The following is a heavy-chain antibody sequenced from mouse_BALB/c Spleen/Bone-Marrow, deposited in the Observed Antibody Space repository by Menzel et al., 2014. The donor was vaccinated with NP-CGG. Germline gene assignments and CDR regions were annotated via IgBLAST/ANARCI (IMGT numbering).Heavy chain of an antibody. CDR1: GFTFSSYG. CDR2: INSNGGST. CDR3: ARVWYFDY. Sequence: EVQLVESGGGLVQPGGSLKLSCAASGFTFSSYGMSWVRQTPDKRLELVATINSNGGSTYYPDSVKGRFTISRDNAKNTLYLQMSSLKSEDTAMYYCARVWYFDYWGQGTSLTVS. J-gene: IGHJ2*03. V-gene: IGHV5-6-3*01.